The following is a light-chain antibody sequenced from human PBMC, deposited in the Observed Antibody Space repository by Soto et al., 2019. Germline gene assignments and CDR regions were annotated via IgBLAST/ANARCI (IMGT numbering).Light chain of an antibody. V-gene: IGKV3-20*01. CDR2: AAS. J-gene: IGKJ2*01. CDR1: QSVSSSY. Sequence: ETVLTQSPGTLSLSPGERATLSCRASQSVSSSYLAWYQQKPGQAPRLLIYAASSRATGSPDRFSGSGSGTDFTLTISRLEPEDFAVYYCQQYGSSGYTFGQGTKLEIK. CDR3: QQYGSSGYT.